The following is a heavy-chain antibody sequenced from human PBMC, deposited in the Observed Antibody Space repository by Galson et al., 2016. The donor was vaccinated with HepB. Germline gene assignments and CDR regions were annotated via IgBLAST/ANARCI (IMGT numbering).Heavy chain of an antibody. D-gene: IGHD3-22*01. Sequence: QSGAEVKKPGESLKISCKGSGYSFRSYWIGWVRQMPGKGLEWMGIIFPDDSDTRYSPSFQGQVNISVDKSISTAYLQWSSLKASDTAMYYCARAAATYYYDNSGQYKYRIDAFDMWGQGTMVAVSS. CDR3: ARAAATYYYDNSGQYKYRIDAFDM. CDR2: IFPDDSDT. J-gene: IGHJ3*02. V-gene: IGHV5-51*01. CDR1: GYSFRSYW.